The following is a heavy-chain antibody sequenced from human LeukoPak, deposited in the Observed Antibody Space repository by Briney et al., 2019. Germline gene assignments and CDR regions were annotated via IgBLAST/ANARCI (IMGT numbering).Heavy chain of an antibody. V-gene: IGHV1-69*10. Sequence: SVTVSCKASGGTFTKYVISWVRGAPGQGLEWMGRFIPVHDTANYAHKFQGRVILTADKSTSTAYMELTSLRSEDTAVYYCAMLGVIPDWGQGTLITVSS. J-gene: IGHJ1*01. D-gene: IGHD2-21*01. CDR2: FIPVHDTA. CDR1: GGTFTKYV. CDR3: AMLGVIPD.